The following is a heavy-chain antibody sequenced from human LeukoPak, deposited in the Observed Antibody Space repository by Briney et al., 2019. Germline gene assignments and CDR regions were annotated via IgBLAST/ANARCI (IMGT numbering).Heavy chain of an antibody. CDR2: IYYSGST. CDR3: ARGVGYCSGGSCHGYNYGMDV. CDR1: GGSINSYY. V-gene: IGHV4-59*01. J-gene: IGHJ6*02. Sequence: SETLSLTCTVSGGSINSYYWSWIRQPPGKGLEWTGYIYYSGSTNYNPSLRSRVTISVDTSKNQFSLKLSSVTAADTAVYYCARGVGYCSGGSCHGYNYGMDVWGQGTTVTVSS. D-gene: IGHD2-15*01.